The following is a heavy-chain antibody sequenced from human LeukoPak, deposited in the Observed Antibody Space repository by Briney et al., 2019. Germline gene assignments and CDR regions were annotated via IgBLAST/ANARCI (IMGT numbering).Heavy chain of an antibody. J-gene: IGHJ6*02. CDR1: GYTFTSYG. CDR3: ARDLFGSGKGYYYGMDV. Sequence: ASVKVSCKASGYTFTSYGISWVRQAPGQGHEWMGWISAYNGNTNYAQKLQGRVTMTTDTSTSTAYMELRSLRSDDTAVYYCARDLFGSGKGYYYGMDVWGQGTTVTVSS. D-gene: IGHD3-10*01. V-gene: IGHV1-18*01. CDR2: ISAYNGNT.